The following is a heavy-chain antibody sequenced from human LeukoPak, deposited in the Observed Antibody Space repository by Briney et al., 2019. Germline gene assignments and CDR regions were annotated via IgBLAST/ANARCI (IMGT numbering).Heavy chain of an antibody. D-gene: IGHD3-22*01. CDR2: IYSGGST. Sequence: GGSLRLSCAASGFTVSSNYMSWVRQAPGKGLEWVSVIYSGGSTYYADSVKGRFTISRDNAKNSLYLQMNSLRAEDTAVYYCARGGDMIEGAFDIWGQGTMVTVSS. CDR3: ARGGDMIEGAFDI. J-gene: IGHJ3*02. V-gene: IGHV3-66*01. CDR1: GFTVSSNY.